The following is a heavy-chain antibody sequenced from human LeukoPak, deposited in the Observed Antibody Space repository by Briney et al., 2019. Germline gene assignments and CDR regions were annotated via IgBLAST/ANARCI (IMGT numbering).Heavy chain of an antibody. D-gene: IGHD2-2*01. Sequence: GRSLRLSCAPSVFTFSSYAMHRVRQAPGQRLEAWAVISYYGSNKYYADSVKGRVTISRVNSKNTLYLQMNSLRAECTAVSSCARSRVPAAIRSFFDYWGQGTLVSVSS. V-gene: IGHV3-30-3*01. J-gene: IGHJ4*02. CDR1: VFTFSSYA. CDR2: ISYYGSNK. CDR3: ARSRVPAAIRSFFDY.